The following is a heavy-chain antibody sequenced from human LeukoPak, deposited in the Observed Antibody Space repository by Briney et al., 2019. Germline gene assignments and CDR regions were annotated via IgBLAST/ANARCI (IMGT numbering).Heavy chain of an antibody. CDR2: AYHTGHT. CDR1: GGSMNNYY. V-gene: IGHV4-4*08. Sequence: SETLSLTCTVSGGSMNNYYWSWIRQPPGKGLEWIAYAYHTGHTHYNPSLKSRVTISLDTSKSQVSLKVNSVTAADTAVYYCARDRVIVVANNFDYWGQGTLVTVSS. CDR3: ARDRVIVVANNFDY. D-gene: IGHD3-22*01. J-gene: IGHJ4*02.